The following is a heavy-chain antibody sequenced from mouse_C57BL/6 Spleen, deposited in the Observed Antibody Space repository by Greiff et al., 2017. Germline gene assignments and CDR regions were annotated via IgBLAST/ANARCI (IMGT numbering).Heavy chain of an antibody. V-gene: IGHV2-2*01. CDR1: GFSLTSYG. CDR2: IWSGGST. J-gene: IGHJ3*01. CDR3: ARGIYDGYGGFAY. D-gene: IGHD2-3*01. Sequence: QVQLQQSGPGLVQPSQSLSITCTVSGFSLTSYGVHWVRQSPGKGLEWLGVIWSGGSTDYNAAFISRLSISKDNSKRQVFFKMNSMQADDTAIYYCARGIYDGYGGFAYWGQGTLVTVSA.